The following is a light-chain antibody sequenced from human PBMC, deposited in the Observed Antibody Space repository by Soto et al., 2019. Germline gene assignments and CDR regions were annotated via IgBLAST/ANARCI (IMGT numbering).Light chain of an antibody. V-gene: IGKV3-20*01. CDR3: QEYIQWPPGM. J-gene: IGKJ1*01. Sequence: EIVLTQSPGTLSLSPGERATLSCRASQSVSSKYLAWYQQKPGQAPRVLIYGTSIRASGVPERFSGGGSGTDFTLTITRLEPEDFAVYYCQEYIQWPPGMFGPGTTVDIK. CDR2: GTS. CDR1: QSVSSKY.